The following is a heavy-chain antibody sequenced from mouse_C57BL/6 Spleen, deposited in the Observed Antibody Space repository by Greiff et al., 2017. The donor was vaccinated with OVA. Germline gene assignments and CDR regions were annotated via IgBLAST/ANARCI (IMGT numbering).Heavy chain of an antibody. CDR1: GFTFSSYG. V-gene: IGHV5-6*01. J-gene: IGHJ4*01. Sequence: EVKLMESGGDLVKPGGSLKLSCAASGFTFSSYGMSWVRQTPDKRLEWVATISSGGSYTYYPDSVKGRFTISRDNAKNTLYLQMSSLKSEDTAMXYCARLYATYYAMDYWGQGTSVTVSS. CDR2: ISSGGSYT. CDR3: ARLYATYYAMDY. D-gene: IGHD1-1*01.